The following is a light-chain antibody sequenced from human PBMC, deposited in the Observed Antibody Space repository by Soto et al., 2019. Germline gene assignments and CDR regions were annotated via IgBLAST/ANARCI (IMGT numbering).Light chain of an antibody. J-gene: IGLJ2*01. CDR1: SSDVGTYNR. V-gene: IGLV2-18*02. CDR3: TSYTSRDTVV. CDR2: EVK. Sequence: QSALTQPPSVSGSPGQSVTISCTGTSSDVGTYNRVSWYQQPPGTAPKLMIYEVKIRPSGVPDRFSGSKSGNTASLTISGLQAEDEAEYYCTSYTSRDTVVFGGGTKLTVL.